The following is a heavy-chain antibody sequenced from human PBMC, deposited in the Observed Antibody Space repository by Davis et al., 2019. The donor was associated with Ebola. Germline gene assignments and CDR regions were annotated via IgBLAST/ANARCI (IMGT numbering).Heavy chain of an antibody. CDR1: GFTFSSYG. V-gene: IGHV3-23*01. CDR2: ISGSGGST. J-gene: IGHJ4*02. CDR3: AKDRYYYGSGSYLDY. D-gene: IGHD3-10*01. Sequence: PGGSLRLSCAASGFTFSSYGMHWVRQAPGKGLEWVSAISGSGGSTYYADSVKGRFTISRDNSKNTLYLQMNSLRAEDTAVYYCAKDRYYYGSGSYLDYWGQGTLVTVSS.